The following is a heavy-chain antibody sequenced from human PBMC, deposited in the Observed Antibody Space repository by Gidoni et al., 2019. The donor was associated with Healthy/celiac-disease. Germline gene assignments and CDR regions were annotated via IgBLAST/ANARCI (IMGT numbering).Heavy chain of an antibody. Sequence: EVQLVESGGGVVRPGGSLRLSCAASGFTFDDYGMSWVRQAPGKGLEWVSGINWNGGSTGYADSVKGRFTISRDNAKNSLYLQMNSLRAEDTALYHCARDRDYGDSRSYYGMDVWGQGTTVTVSS. CDR2: INWNGGST. CDR1: GFTFDDYG. V-gene: IGHV3-20*01. D-gene: IGHD4-17*01. CDR3: ARDRDYGDSRSYYGMDV. J-gene: IGHJ6*02.